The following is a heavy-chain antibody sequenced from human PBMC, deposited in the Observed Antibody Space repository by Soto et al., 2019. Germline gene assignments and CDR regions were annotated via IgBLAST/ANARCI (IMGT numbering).Heavy chain of an antibody. CDR3: AKDVHYESSGGLDH. CDR1: GCSFAYST. D-gene: IGHD3-22*01. Sequence: GPLRRAWTTAGCSFAYSTMSWVSQAPGRGLECVSAISGGGGGKYYADSVKGRFIISRDNSKKTVSLQVNGLRPDDTAVYYSAKDVHYESSGGLDHWGQGTLVIVSS. V-gene: IGHV3-23*01. J-gene: IGHJ4*02. CDR2: ISGGGGGK.